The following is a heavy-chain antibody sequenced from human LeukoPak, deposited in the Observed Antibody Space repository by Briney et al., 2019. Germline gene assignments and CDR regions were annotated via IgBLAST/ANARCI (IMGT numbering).Heavy chain of an antibody. Sequence: SETLSLTCSVSGGSISSYYCNWIRQPPGKGLEWIGHIYYSGSANYNPSLKSRVTISVDTSKNQFSLKLSSVTAADTAVYYCARIPRGYSYGAPDYWGQGTLVTVSS. D-gene: IGHD5-18*01. J-gene: IGHJ4*02. CDR2: IYYSGSA. CDR3: ARIPRGYSYGAPDY. CDR1: GGSISSYY. V-gene: IGHV4-59*01.